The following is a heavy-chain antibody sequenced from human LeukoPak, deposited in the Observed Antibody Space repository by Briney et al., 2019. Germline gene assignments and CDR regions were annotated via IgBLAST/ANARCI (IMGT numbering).Heavy chain of an antibody. D-gene: IGHD6-25*01. Sequence: QSGGSLRLSCAASGFTVSNNYMTWVRQAPGMGLEWVSVIYSGGNTYYADSVKGRFTISRDNSKNTVYLQMNSLRAEDTAVYYCARSRYYMDVWGKGTTVTISS. CDR1: GFTVSNNY. J-gene: IGHJ6*03. CDR3: ARSRYYMDV. CDR2: IYSGGNT. V-gene: IGHV3-53*01.